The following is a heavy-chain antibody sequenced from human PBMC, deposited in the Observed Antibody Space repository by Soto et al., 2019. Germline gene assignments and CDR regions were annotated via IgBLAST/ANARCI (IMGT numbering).Heavy chain of an antibody. CDR1: GFIFSSYT. CDR2: ITYDGSNQ. V-gene: IGHV3-30-3*01. J-gene: IGHJ4*02. D-gene: IGHD1-26*01. Sequence: PGGSLRLSCAASGFIFSSYTMHWVRQAPGKGLEWVGVITYDGSNQYYADSVKGRFTISRDNSRSMLFLQMNSLRPDDTAVYYCARAPSGSYPEFDYWGQGTLVTVSS. CDR3: ARAPSGSYPEFDY.